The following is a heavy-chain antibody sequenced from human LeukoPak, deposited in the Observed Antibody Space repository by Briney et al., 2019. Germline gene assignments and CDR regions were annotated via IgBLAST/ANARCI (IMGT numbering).Heavy chain of an antibody. CDR3: ARAGGYYYDSSGYYPPTIYYFDY. V-gene: IGHV4-59*01. J-gene: IGHJ4*02. CDR2: IYYSGST. Sequence: SETLSLTCTVSGGSISSYYWSWIRQPPGKGLEWIGYIYYSGSTNYNPSLKSRVTISVDTSKNQFSLKLSSVTAADTAVYYCARAGGYYYDSSGYYPPTIYYFDYWGQGTLVTVSS. CDR1: GGSISSYY. D-gene: IGHD3-22*01.